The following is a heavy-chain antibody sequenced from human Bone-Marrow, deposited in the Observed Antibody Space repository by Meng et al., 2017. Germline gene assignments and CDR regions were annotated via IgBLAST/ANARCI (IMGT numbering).Heavy chain of an antibody. J-gene: IGHJ4*02. CDR3: ARDQRRSGSDY. CDR2: ISSSGSTI. V-gene: IGHV3-48*01. D-gene: IGHD3-10*01. Sequence: GESLKISCAASGITFSSYNMNWVRQAPGKGLEWVSYISSSGSTIYYADSVKGRFTISRDNSKNTLYLQMNSLRAEDTAVYYCARDQRRSGSDYWGQGTLVTVSS. CDR1: GITFSSYN.